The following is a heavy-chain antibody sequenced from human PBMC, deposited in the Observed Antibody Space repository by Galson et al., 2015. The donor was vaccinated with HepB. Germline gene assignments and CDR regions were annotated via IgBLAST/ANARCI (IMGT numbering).Heavy chain of an antibody. CDR3: VRDTSPTADYGGGSVWYDAIDI. CDR2: INEDGSEK. Sequence: SLRLSCAASGFTFRSYWMTWVRQAPGKGLEWVANINEDGSEKNYGDSVKGRFTTSRDNAKSSLYLQMNTLTVEDTAAYYCVRDTSPTADYGGGSVWYDAIDIWGQGTMVTVSS. V-gene: IGHV3-7*01. D-gene: IGHD4-23*01. CDR1: GFTFRSYW. J-gene: IGHJ3*02.